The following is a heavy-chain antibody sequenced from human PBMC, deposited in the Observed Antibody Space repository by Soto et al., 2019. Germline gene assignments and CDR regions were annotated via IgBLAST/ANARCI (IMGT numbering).Heavy chain of an antibody. D-gene: IGHD4-17*01. CDR3: ARDRPGDYGLYDFWFDP. V-gene: IGHV4-59*01. J-gene: IGHJ5*02. CDR2: IYYSGST. CDR1: GGSISSYY. Sequence: SETVSLTCTVSGGSISSYYWSWIRQPPGKGLEWIGYIYYSGSTNYNPSLKSRVTISVDTSKNQFSLKLSSVTAADTAVYYCARDRPGDYGLYDFWFDPWGQGTLVTVS.